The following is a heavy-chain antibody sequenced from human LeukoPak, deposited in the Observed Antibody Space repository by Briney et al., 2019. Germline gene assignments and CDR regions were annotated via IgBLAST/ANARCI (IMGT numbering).Heavy chain of an antibody. CDR1: GVTLSSYA. J-gene: IGHJ2*01. D-gene: IGHD1-26*01. Sequence: GGSLRLSCAASGVTLSSYAMSWARQAPGKGLEWVSGISSSGSGGNTYYADSVKGRFTISRDSSKNTLFLHMNTLRAEDTAIYYCAKDRTVGASYWYLDLWGRGTLVTVSS. CDR2: ISSSGSGGNT. V-gene: IGHV3-23*01. CDR3: AKDRTVGASYWYLDL.